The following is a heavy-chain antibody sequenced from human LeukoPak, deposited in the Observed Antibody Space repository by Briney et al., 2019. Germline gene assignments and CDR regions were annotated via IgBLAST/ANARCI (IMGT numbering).Heavy chain of an antibody. CDR2: ISGSGGST. Sequence: GGSLRLSCAASGFTFSSYAMSWVRQAPGKGLEWVSAISGSGGSTYYADSVKGRFTISRDNSKNTLYLQMNSLRAEDTAVYYCAKDLPAYYYDSSGYYFLDAFDIWGQGTMVTVSS. J-gene: IGHJ3*02. V-gene: IGHV3-23*01. D-gene: IGHD3-22*01. CDR1: GFTFSSYA. CDR3: AKDLPAYYYDSSGYYFLDAFDI.